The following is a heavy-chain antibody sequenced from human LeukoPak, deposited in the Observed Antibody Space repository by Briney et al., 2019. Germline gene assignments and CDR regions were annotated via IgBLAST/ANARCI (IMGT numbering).Heavy chain of an antibody. CDR1: GGSISSGDYY. CDR3: ARDTTYYYDSSGAYGMDV. CDR2: IYYSGST. V-gene: IGHV4-30-4*01. Sequence: SETLSLTCTVSGGSISSGDYYWSWIRQPPGKGLEWIGYIYYSGSTYYNPSLKSRVTISVDTSKNQFSLKLSSVTAADTAVYYCARDTTYYYDSSGAYGMDVWGQGTTVTVFS. D-gene: IGHD3-22*01. J-gene: IGHJ6*02.